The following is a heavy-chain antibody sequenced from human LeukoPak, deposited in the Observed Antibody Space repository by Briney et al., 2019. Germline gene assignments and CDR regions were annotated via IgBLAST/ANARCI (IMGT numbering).Heavy chain of an antibody. V-gene: IGHV4-61*02. J-gene: IGHJ4*02. D-gene: IGHD2-2*01. CDR3: ARGPPYCSSTSCYPFFDY. CDR2: IYTSGST. CDR1: GGSISSGSYY. Sequence: SETLSLTCTVSGGSISSGSYYWSWIRQPAGKGLEWIGRIYTSGSTNYNPSLKSRVTISVDTSKNQFSLKLSSVTAADTAVYYCARGPPYCSSTSCYPFFDYWGQGTLVTVSS.